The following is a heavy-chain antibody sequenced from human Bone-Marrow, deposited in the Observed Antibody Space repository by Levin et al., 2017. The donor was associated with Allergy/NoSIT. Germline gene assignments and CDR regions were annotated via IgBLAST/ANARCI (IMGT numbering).Heavy chain of an antibody. D-gene: IGHD4/OR15-4a*01. Sequence: GGSLRLSCAASGFTFSNYAMNWVRQAPGKGLEWVSAIGGGGGTTNYADSVKGRFTISRDNYKNTLYLQMNSLRAEDTAVYYCAKRVIGDTYGALDYWGQGTLVTVSS. CDR3: AKRVIGDTYGALDY. J-gene: IGHJ4*02. CDR2: IGGGGGTT. V-gene: IGHV3-23*01. CDR1: GFTFSNYA.